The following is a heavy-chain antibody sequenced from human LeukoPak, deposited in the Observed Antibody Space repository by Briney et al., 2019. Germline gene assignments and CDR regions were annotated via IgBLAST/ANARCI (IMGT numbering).Heavy chain of an antibody. CDR1: GYTFTGYY. CDR3: ARDLIAARRGSYTWFDP. V-gene: IGHV1-2*06. Sequence: ASVKVSCKASGYTFTGYYMHWVRQAPGQGLEWMGRIYPNSGGTNYAQKFQGRVTMTRDTSISTAYMELSRLRSDDTAVYYCARDLIAARRGSYTWFDPWGRGTLVTVSS. D-gene: IGHD6-6*01. J-gene: IGHJ5*02. CDR2: IYPNSGGT.